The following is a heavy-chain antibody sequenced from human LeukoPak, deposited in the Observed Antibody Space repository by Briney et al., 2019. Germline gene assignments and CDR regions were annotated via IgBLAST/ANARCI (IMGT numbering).Heavy chain of an antibody. Sequence: PSETLSLTCTVSGGSISSYYWGWIRQPPGKGLEWIGSIYYSGSTYYNPSLKSRVTISVDTSKNQFSLKLSSVTAADTAVYYCASRGYSYGTHFDYWGQGTLVTVSS. CDR3: ASRGYSYGTHFDY. CDR2: IYYSGST. V-gene: IGHV4-39*01. CDR1: GGSISSYY. J-gene: IGHJ4*02. D-gene: IGHD5-18*01.